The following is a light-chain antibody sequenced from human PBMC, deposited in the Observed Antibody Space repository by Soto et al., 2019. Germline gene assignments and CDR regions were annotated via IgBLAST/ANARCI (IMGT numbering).Light chain of an antibody. CDR1: QRISTW. J-gene: IGKJ1*01. CDR3: QQYKSYWT. CDR2: DAS. Sequence: DIQLTQSPSFLSASVGDGFTITCRASQRISTWLAWYQQKPGKAPQLLISDASSLETGVPSRFSGSGSGTELTLTINSLQHDDFATYYCQQYKSYWTFGQGTKVDIK. V-gene: IGKV1-5*01.